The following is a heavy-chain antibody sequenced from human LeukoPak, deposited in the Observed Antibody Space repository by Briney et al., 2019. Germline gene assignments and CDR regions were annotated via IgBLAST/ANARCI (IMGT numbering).Heavy chain of an antibody. CDR3: ATGQPAGDDAFDI. Sequence: GASVKVSFKASVCTFSSYAINWVRQAPGQGLEWVGGINPILGIANYAQKFQGRVTITADKSTSTAYMELSSLRSKDTDVYYCATGQPAGDDAFDIWGQGTMVTVSS. CDR1: VCTFSSYA. D-gene: IGHD1-1*01. J-gene: IGHJ3*02. CDR2: INPILGIA. V-gene: IGHV1-69*10.